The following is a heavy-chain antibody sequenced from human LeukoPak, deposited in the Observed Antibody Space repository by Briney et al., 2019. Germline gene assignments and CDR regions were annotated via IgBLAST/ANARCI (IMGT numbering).Heavy chain of an antibody. Sequence: SETLSLTCTVSGGSISSYYWSWIRQPPGKGLEWIGYIYYSGSTNYSPSLKSRVTISVDTSKNQFSLKLSSVTAADTAVYYCARGSAEWELLDPWGQGTLVTVSS. CDR1: GGSISSYY. CDR3: ARGSAEWELLDP. D-gene: IGHD1-26*01. V-gene: IGHV4-59*01. J-gene: IGHJ5*02. CDR2: IYYSGST.